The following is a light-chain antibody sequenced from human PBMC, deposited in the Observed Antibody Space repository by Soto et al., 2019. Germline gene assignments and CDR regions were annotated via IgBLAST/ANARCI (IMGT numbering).Light chain of an antibody. CDR3: QHLNHYPPFT. V-gene: IGKV1-9*01. Sequence: IQLTQSPSSLSASVGDRVSITCRASQDIKTYLAWYQQKQGKAPKLLIYGTFTLQSGVPSRFNGSGSGTEFTLTISRLQPEDFATYYCQHLNHYPPFTFGPGTKVDLE. J-gene: IGKJ3*01. CDR2: GTF. CDR1: QDIKTY.